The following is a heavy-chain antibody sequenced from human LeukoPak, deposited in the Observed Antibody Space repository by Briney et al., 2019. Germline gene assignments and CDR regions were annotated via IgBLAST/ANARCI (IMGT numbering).Heavy chain of an antibody. CDR2: IHYSGST. D-gene: IGHD4/OR15-4a*01. Sequence: PSETLSLTCTVSGVSISTDYWTWVRQPPGKGLVWIGYIHYSGSTSYNPSLKSRVTISVDTSKNQFSLKLTSVTSADTAVYYCARDAGATAYWGQGALVTVSS. J-gene: IGHJ4*02. CDR1: GVSISTDY. V-gene: IGHV4-59*01. CDR3: ARDAGATAY.